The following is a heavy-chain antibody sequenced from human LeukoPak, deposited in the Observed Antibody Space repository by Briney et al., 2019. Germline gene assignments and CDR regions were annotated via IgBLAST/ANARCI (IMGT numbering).Heavy chain of an antibody. D-gene: IGHD2-21*01. V-gene: IGHV3-74*01. J-gene: IGHJ4*02. Sequence: GGSLRLSCAASGFTFSGYWMHWVRQAPGKGLVWVSRINSDGSSTSYADSVKGRFTISRDNAKNTLYLQMNGLRAEDTAVYYCARFVRGGDCFDYWGQGTLVTVSS. CDR2: INSDGSST. CDR3: ARFVRGGDCFDY. CDR1: GFTFSGYW.